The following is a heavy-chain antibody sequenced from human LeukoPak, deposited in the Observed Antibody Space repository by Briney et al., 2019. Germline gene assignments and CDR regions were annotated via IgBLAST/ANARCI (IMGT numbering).Heavy chain of an antibody. CDR1: GFTFSSYS. Sequence: GGSLRLSCAASGFTFSSYSMNWVRQAPGKGLEWVSSISSSSSYIYYADSVRGRFTISRDNAKNSLYLQMNSLRAEDTAVYYCARVSLYSSSWQNWFDPWGQGTLVTVSS. D-gene: IGHD6-13*01. CDR2: ISSSSSYI. CDR3: ARVSLYSSSWQNWFDP. V-gene: IGHV3-21*01. J-gene: IGHJ5*02.